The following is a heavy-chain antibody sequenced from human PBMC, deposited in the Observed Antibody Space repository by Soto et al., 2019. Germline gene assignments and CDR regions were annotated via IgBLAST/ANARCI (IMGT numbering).Heavy chain of an antibody. V-gene: IGHV3-21*01. CDR2: ISSRSSYI. CDR1: GFTFSIYS. Sequence: EVQLVESGGGLVKPGGSLRLSCAASGFTFSIYSMNWVRQAPGKGLEWVSSISSRSSYIYYADSVKGRFTISRDNAKNSRYMQMNSLSAEDTAVYYCARGDVGDYYGMDVWGQGTTVTVSS. J-gene: IGHJ6*02. D-gene: IGHD3-16*01. CDR3: ARGDVGDYYGMDV.